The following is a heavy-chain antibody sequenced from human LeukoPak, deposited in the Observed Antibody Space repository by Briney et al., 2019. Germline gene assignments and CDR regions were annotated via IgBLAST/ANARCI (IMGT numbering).Heavy chain of an antibody. CDR3: VKGRCDGGCHTREFDY. CDR1: GFSFRDFA. CDR2: ISWNSGSL. J-gene: IGHJ4*02. V-gene: IGHV3-9*01. Sequence: TGGSLRLSCAASGFSFRDFAVHWVRQVPGKGLEWVSGISWNSGSLGYADSVRGRFTVFRDNANNFLYLQMNSLTPEDTALYYCVKGRCDGGCHTREFDYWGQGTLVTVSS. D-gene: IGHD2-21*02.